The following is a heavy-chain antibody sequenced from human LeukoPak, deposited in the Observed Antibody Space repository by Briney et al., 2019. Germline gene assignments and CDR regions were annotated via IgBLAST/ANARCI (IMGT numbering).Heavy chain of an antibody. Sequence: PGRSLRLSCAASRFTFSSYAMSWVSHAPGKGLEWVTGISASGGSTYYTDSVKGRFTISRDNSKNTLYLQMNSLRAEDTAVYYCAKSPGYCSDGSCFRYDYWGQGTLVTVSS. CDR3: AKSPGYCSDGSCFRYDY. J-gene: IGHJ4*02. D-gene: IGHD2-15*01. CDR2: ISASGGST. V-gene: IGHV3-23*01. CDR1: RFTFSSYA.